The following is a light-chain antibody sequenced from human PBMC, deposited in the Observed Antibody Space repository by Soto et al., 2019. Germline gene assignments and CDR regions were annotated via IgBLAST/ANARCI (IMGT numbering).Light chain of an antibody. V-gene: IGLV2-14*01. J-gene: IGLJ1*01. CDR1: SSDVGGYNY. CDR3: SSYTSSSSYV. CDR2: DVS. Sequence: QSALTQPASVSGSPGQSITISCTGTSSDVGGYNYVCWYQQHPGKAPKLVISDVSNRPSGVSDRFSGSKSGNTASLSISGLQAEDEADYYCSSYTSSSSYVFGTGTQLTVL.